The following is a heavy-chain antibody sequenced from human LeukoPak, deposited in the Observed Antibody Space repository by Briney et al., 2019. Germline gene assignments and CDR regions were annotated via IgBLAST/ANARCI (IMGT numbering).Heavy chain of an antibody. CDR2: TYYRYEWYH. Sequence: SQTLSLTCAISGDSFSSYSVAWNWLRQSPSRGLEWLGRTYYRYEWYHDYAVSVKGRISINSDASKNQFSLHLNSVTPEDTAVYYCARASGLRRVAWYFDLWGRGTLVAVSS. D-gene: IGHD5/OR15-5a*01. V-gene: IGHV6-1*01. J-gene: IGHJ2*01. CDR1: GDSFSSYSVA. CDR3: ARASGLRRVAWYFDL.